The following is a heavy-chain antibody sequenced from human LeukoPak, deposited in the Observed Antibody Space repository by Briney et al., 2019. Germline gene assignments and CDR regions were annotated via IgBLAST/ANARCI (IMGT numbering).Heavy chain of an antibody. D-gene: IGHD3-22*01. CDR1: GFTFSNAW. V-gene: IGHV3-15*01. Sequence: GGSLRLSCAASGFTFSNAWMSWVRQSPGKGLEWVGRIKSKTDGETTDYSAPVKDRFTISRDDSENTLYLQMNSLRAEDTAMYYCARSAPNYYYSSGYYSYFQDWGQGTLVTVSS. J-gene: IGHJ1*01. CDR3: ARSAPNYYYSSGYYSYFQD. CDR2: IKSKTDGETT.